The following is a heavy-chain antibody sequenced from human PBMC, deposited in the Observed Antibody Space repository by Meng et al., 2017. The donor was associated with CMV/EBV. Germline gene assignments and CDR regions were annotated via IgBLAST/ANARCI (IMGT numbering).Heavy chain of an antibody. D-gene: IGHD2-2*01. Sequence: GSLRLSCAVYGGSLSGYYWSWIRQLAGKGLEWIGEINHSGSTNYNPSLKSRVTISVDTSKNQFSLKLSSVTAADTAVYYCARGEWSRGKYQLQIARYYYYGMDVWGQGTTVTVSS. J-gene: IGHJ6*02. CDR2: INHSGST. V-gene: IGHV4-34*01. CDR1: GGSLSGYY. CDR3: ARGEWSRGKYQLQIARYYYYGMDV.